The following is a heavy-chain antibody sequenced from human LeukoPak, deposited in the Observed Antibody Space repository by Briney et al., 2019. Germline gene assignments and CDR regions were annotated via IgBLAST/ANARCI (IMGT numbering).Heavy chain of an antibody. CDR3: ARDSIAAAGTGPYGMDV. D-gene: IGHD6-13*01. J-gene: IGHJ6*04. V-gene: IGHV1-69*06. CDR1: GGTFISYA. CDR2: IIPIFGTA. Sequence: GASVKISFKASGGTFISYAISWGRRAPGQGLVWMGGIIPIFGTANYSEKFQDRVTIISDKSTSTAYMELSSLRSEDTAVYYCARDSIAAAGTGPYGMDVWGKGTTVTVSS.